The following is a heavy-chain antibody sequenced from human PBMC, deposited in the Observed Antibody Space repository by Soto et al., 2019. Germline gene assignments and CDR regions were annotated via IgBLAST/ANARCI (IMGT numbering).Heavy chain of an antibody. J-gene: IGHJ5*01. D-gene: IGHD6-13*01. V-gene: IGHV4-59*01. CDR3: ARIRSSWGWFAF. CDR2: ISYSGST. Sequence: SLTYTVSDGNIINYYWSWIMQPPGKGLEWIGYISYSGSTNYNPSLKSRVTISLDTSTNHFSLKLSSVTAADTAVYYCARIRSSWGWFAFLGKGILVTVSS. CDR1: DGNIINYY.